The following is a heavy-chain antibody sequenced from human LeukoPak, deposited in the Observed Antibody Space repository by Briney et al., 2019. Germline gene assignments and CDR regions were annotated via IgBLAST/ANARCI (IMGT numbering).Heavy chain of an antibody. CDR3: ARDQEREYYDILTGYYQ. J-gene: IGHJ4*02. D-gene: IGHD3-9*01. CDR1: GFNFNTYS. V-gene: IGHV3-48*04. Sequence: GGSLRLSCEASGFNFNTYSMAWVRQAPGKGLEWVSYISSSGSTIYYADSVKGRFTISRDNAKNSLYLQMNSLRAEDTAVYYCARDQEREYYDILTGYYQWGQGTLVTVSS. CDR2: ISSSGSTI.